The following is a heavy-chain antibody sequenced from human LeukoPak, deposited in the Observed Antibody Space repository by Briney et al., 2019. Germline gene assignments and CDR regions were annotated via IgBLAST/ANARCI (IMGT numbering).Heavy chain of an antibody. CDR1: GGTFSSYT. CDR3: ARDGRDEATDY. CDR2: IIPILGIA. J-gene: IGHJ4*02. V-gene: IGHV1-69*04. D-gene: IGHD2-15*01. Sequence: PVKVSCKASGGTFSSYTISWVRQAPGQGLEWMGRIIPILGIANYAQKFQGRVTITADKSTSTAYMELSSLRSEDTAVYYCARDGRDEATDYWGQGTLVTVSS.